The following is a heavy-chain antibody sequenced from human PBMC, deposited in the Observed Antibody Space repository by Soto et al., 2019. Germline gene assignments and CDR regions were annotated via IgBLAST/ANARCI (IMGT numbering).Heavy chain of an antibody. CDR1: GGSFSGYY. V-gene: IGHV4-34*01. Sequence: SETLSLTCAFSGGSFSGYYWSWIRQPPGKGLEWIGEINHSGSTNYNPSLKSRVTISVDTSKNQFSLKLSSVTAADTAVYYCARGRGVVRGVLYYYYGMDVWGQGTTVTVSS. CDR3: ARGRGVVRGVLYYYYGMDV. D-gene: IGHD3-10*01. J-gene: IGHJ6*02. CDR2: INHSGST.